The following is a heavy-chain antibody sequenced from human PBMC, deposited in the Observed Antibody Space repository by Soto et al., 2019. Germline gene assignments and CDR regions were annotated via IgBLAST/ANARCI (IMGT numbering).Heavy chain of an antibody. J-gene: IGHJ6*02. Sequence: ASVKASCKASGYTFTGYYMHWVRQAPGQGLEWMGWINPNSGGTNYAQKFQGWVTMTRDTSISTAYMELSRLRSDDTAAYYCARDGLRFTGMDVWGQGTTVTVSS. D-gene: IGHD3-3*01. CDR1: GYTFTGYY. V-gene: IGHV1-2*04. CDR3: ARDGLRFTGMDV. CDR2: INPNSGGT.